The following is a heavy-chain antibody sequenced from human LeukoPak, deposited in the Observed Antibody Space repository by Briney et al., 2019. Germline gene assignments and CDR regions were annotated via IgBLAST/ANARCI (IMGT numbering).Heavy chain of an antibody. CDR2: ISYDGSNK. V-gene: IGHV3-30-3*01. J-gene: IGHJ4*02. CDR3: ARDTRSSSLRYYFDY. D-gene: IGHD6-13*01. Sequence: PGGSLRLSCAASGFTFSSYAMHWVRQAPGKGLEWVAVISYDGSNKYYADSVKGRFTISRDNSKNTLYLQMNSLRAEGTAVYYCARDTRSSSLRYYFDYWGQGTLVTVSS. CDR1: GFTFSSYA.